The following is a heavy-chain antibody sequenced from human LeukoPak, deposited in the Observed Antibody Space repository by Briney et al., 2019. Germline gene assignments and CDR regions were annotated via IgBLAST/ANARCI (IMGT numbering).Heavy chain of an antibody. V-gene: IGHV3-11*05. CDR2: SSTSSSYT. Sequence: PGGSLRLSCAASGFTFRDYYMSWIRQAPGKGLEWVSSSSTSSSYTNYADSVKGRFTISRDNANNSLYLQMNSLRAEDTAVYYCARGGARYFDHWGQGILVTVSS. D-gene: IGHD1-26*01. CDR3: ARGGARYFDH. CDR1: GFTFRDYY. J-gene: IGHJ4*02.